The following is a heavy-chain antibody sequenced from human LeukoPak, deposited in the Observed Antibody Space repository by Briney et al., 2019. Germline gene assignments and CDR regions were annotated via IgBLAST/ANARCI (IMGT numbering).Heavy chain of an antibody. CDR2: MYSAGST. CDR3: ASGGTGARKYYSDPFHY. CDR1: GFIVSSNY. V-gene: IGHV3-53*01. D-gene: IGHD3-10*01. Sequence: GGSLRLSCAASGFIVSSNYMSWVRQAQGKGLEWVSIMYSAGSTYYADSVRGRFTISRDSSKNTVSLQMNSLRVEDTAVYYCASGGTGARKYYSDPFHYWGQGTLVTVSS. J-gene: IGHJ4*02.